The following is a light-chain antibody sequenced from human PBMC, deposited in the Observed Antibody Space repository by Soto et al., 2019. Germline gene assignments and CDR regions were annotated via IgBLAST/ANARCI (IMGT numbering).Light chain of an antibody. Sequence: DIQMTQSPSTLSASVGDRATITCRASQSTSSYLAWYQQKPGKAPKLLIYQASSLENGVPSRFSGSGSGTEFSLTISSLQPDDFATYYCQQYSSHSTFGQGTTVDIK. J-gene: IGKJ1*01. CDR3: QQYSSHST. CDR2: QAS. CDR1: QSTSSY. V-gene: IGKV1-5*03.